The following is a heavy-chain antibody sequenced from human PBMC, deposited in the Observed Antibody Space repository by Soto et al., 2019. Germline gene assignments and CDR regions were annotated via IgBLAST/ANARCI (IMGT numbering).Heavy chain of an antibody. CDR2: ISSSSSTI. V-gene: IGHV3-48*01. D-gene: IGHD4-17*01. J-gene: IGHJ3*02. CDR3: ARGTRTYGDYDAFDI. CDR1: GFTFSSYS. Sequence: GGSLRLSCAASGFTFSSYSMNWVRQAPGKGLEWVSYISSSSSTIYYADSVKGRFTISRDNAKNSLYLQMNSLRAEDTAVYYCARGTRTYGDYDAFDIWGQGTMVTVSS.